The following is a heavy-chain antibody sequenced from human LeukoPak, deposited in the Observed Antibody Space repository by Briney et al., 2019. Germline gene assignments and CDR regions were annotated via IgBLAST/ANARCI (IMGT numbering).Heavy chain of an antibody. J-gene: IGHJ6*02. CDR1: GFTFSSYG. D-gene: IGHD2-2*02. Sequence: GGSLRLSCAASGFTFSSYGMHWVRQAPGKGLEWVAVIWYDGSNKYYADSVKGRFTISRDNAKNSLYLQMNSLRAEDTAVYYCARDYCSSTSCYTYYYYGMDVWGQGTTVTVSS. V-gene: IGHV3-33*01. CDR3: ARDYCSSTSCYTYYYYGMDV. CDR2: IWYDGSNK.